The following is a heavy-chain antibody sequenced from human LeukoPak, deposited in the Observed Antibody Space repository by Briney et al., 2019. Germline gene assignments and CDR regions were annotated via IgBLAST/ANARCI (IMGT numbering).Heavy chain of an antibody. CDR1: GFTFNSYA. D-gene: IGHD2-15*01. CDR3: AKGVGYYYYYGMDV. V-gene: IGHV3-23*01. CDR2: ISGSGGST. J-gene: IGHJ6*02. Sequence: GGSLRLSCAASGFTFNSYAMSWVRQAPGKGLEWVSAISGSGGSTYYADSVKGRFTISRDNSKSTLYLQMNSLRAEDTAVYYCAKGVGYYYYYGMDVWGQGTTVTVSS.